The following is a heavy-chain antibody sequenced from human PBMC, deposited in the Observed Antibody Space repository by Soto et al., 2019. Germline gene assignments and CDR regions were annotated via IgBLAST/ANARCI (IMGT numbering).Heavy chain of an antibody. D-gene: IGHD3-3*02. J-gene: IGHJ4*02. CDR2: ISDDGHNQ. CDR1: GYTFTGYY. V-gene: IGHV3-30*03. CDR3: AGIRLAPPRASDY. Sequence: SCKASGYTFTGYYMHWFRQSPGKGLEWVTVISDDGHNQWYADSVRGRFTISRDNSKNTLYLQMNTLRPEDTAIYYCAGIRLAPPRASDYWGQGTLVTVSS.